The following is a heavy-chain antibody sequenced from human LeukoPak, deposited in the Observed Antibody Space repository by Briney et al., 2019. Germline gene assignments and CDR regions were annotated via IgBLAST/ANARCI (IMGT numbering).Heavy chain of an antibody. J-gene: IGHJ4*02. V-gene: IGHV3-30-3*01. CDR1: GFTFSSYA. D-gene: IGHD6-6*01. CDR3: ASGIAKYSSSGYDC. CDR2: ISYDGSNK. Sequence: GRSLRLSCAASGFTFSSYAMHWVRQAPGKGLEWVAIISYDGSNKYYADSVKGRFTISRDNSKNTLYLQMNSLRTEDTAVYYCASGIAKYSSSGYDCWGQGTLVTVSS.